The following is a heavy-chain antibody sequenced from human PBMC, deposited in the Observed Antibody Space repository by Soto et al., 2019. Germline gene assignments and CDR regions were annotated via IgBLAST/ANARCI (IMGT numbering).Heavy chain of an antibody. D-gene: IGHD3-10*01. CDR3: ARDVVYHGSRTYRGMYV. CDR2: IVSTGSAI. CDR1: VFTLSSYE. J-gene: IGHJ6*02. Sequence: XGYLRLSCAASVFTLSSYEMNWVRHSPGKGLEWVSYIVSTGSAIYSADSVKGRFTISRDNAKNSLYLQLNSLRAEDTAVYYCARDVVYHGSRTYRGMYVYDQQTT. V-gene: IGHV3-48*03.